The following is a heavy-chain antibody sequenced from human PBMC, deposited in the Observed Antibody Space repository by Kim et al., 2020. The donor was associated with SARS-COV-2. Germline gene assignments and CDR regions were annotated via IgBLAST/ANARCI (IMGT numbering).Heavy chain of an antibody. CDR1: GGSISSSSYY. CDR2: IYYSGST. Sequence: SETLSLTCTVSGGSISSSSYYWGWIRQPPGKGLEWIGSIYYSGSTYYNPSLKSRVTISVDTSKNQFSLKLSSVTAADTAVYYCARPYCSGGSCYSAGWVDPWGQGTLVTVSS. CDR3: ARPYCSGGSCYSAGWVDP. D-gene: IGHD2-15*01. J-gene: IGHJ5*02. V-gene: IGHV4-39*01.